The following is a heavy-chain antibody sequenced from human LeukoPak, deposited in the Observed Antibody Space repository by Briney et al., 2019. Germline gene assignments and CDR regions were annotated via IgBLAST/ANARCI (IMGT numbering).Heavy chain of an antibody. Sequence: SESLSLTCTVSGGSIKNYYWSWIRQPPERGLEWIGYIYYTGSTNYNPSLKSRVTISVDTSKNQFSLRLSSVNAADTAVYYCARELEYCSGDRCYALLDHWGQGTLVTVSS. CDR3: ARELEYCSGDRCYALLDH. D-gene: IGHD2-15*01. J-gene: IGHJ4*02. V-gene: IGHV4-59*01. CDR1: GGSIKNYY. CDR2: IYYTGST.